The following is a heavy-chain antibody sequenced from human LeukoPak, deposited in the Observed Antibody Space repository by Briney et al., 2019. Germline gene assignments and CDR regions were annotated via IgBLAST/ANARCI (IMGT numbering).Heavy chain of an antibody. CDR3: ARGGRNYDPSGYFVAKAFDV. D-gene: IGHD3-22*01. CDR2: INHSGSL. CDR1: NGSFSDYY. J-gene: IGHJ3*01. Sequence: SETLSLTCGVSNGSFSDYYCSWIRQTPGKGLEWIGEINHSGSLYYNPSLRSRVTLSVGTSKNQFSLRLTSVTAADTAVYFCARGGRNYDPSGYFVAKAFDVWDQGTMVTVSS. V-gene: IGHV4-34*01.